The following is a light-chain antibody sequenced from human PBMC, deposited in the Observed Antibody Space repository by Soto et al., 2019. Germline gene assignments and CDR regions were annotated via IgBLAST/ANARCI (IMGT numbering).Light chain of an antibody. Sequence: QSVLTQAPSASGTPGQRVTISCSGSNSNIGNSTVNWYQQFPGTAPKLLIYANTRRPSGVPDRFSGSKSGTSASLAISGLQSEDDADYHCAAWDDTLNGYVFGAGTKVTVL. CDR1: NSNIGNST. CDR2: ANT. V-gene: IGLV1-44*01. J-gene: IGLJ1*01. CDR3: AAWDDTLNGYV.